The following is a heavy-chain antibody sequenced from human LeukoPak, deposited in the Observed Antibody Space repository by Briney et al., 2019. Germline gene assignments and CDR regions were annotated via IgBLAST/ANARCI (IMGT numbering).Heavy chain of an antibody. Sequence: GGSLRLSCAASGFTFSSYAMSWVRQAPGKGLEWVSAISGSGGSTYYADSVKGRFTLSRDNSKNTLYLQMNSLRAEDTAVYYCAKGSTYYYDSSGYSYDAFDIWGQGTMVTVSS. CDR2: ISGSGGST. D-gene: IGHD3-22*01. CDR1: GFTFSSYA. CDR3: AKGSTYYYDSSGYSYDAFDI. J-gene: IGHJ3*02. V-gene: IGHV3-23*01.